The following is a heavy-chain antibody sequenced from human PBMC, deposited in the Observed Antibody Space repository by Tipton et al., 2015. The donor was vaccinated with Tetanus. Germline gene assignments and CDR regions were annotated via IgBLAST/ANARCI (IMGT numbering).Heavy chain of an antibody. CDR2: VYSYNGNS. D-gene: IGHD2-2*01. CDR3: ARGWSECSSWSCSPFDS. V-gene: IGHV4-39*01. J-gene: IGHJ4*02. Sequence: GLVKPSETLSLTCTVSGGSITSGTYYWSWVRQPPGKGLEWVGSVYSYNGNSFQNPSLKGRVTLSLDTSKNQFSLNLRSVTAADTAVYYCARGWSECSSWSCSPFDSWGQGTLVTVSS. CDR1: GGSITSGTYY.